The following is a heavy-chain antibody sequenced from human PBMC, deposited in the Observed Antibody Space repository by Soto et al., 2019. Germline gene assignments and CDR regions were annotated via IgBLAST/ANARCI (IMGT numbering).Heavy chain of an antibody. CDR2: ISSSGGSA. D-gene: IGHD1-20*01. V-gene: IGHV3-23*01. CDR1: AFTFSNYA. Sequence: EVQLLESGGGLVQPGGSLRLSCAASAFTFSNYAMTWVRQAPGKGLECVSAISSSGGSAYYAASVKGRFTISRDNSKKTLYLQVSALRAEDTAIYDCAQAITGNFDYYGLVVWGQGTTVTVSS. CDR3: AQAITGNFDYYGLVV. J-gene: IGHJ6*02.